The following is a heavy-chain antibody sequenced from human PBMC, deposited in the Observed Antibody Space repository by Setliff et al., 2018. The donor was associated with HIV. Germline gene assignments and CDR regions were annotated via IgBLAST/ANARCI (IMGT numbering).Heavy chain of an antibody. CDR1: GFTVSRTY. Sequence: PGGSLRLSCVVPGFTVSRTYVNWVRQAPGKGLEWVSVIYSGGAKYYADSLKGRLSISRDNSKNTVYLQINSLRAEDTAIYYCAARSSHLSIYGMDVWGQGTTVTVSS. CDR3: AARSSHLSIYGMDV. CDR2: IYSGGAK. V-gene: IGHV3-53*01. D-gene: IGHD2-21*01. J-gene: IGHJ6*02.